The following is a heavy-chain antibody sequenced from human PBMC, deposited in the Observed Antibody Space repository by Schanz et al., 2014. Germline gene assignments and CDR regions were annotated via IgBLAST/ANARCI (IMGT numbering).Heavy chain of an antibody. D-gene: IGHD3-10*01. CDR2: ISGYNGDT. J-gene: IGHJ4*02. V-gene: IGHV1-18*01. CDR3: ARDRVSFVRGPLGVD. CDR1: GYSFTYYA. Sequence: QVQLVQSGVEVKRPGASVRVSCKASGYSFTYYAIHWVRQAPGQGLEWMGWISGYNGDTNYAPKFQDRVTMTTDTSTGITTLELRNLTSDDTAVYYCARDRVSFVRGPLGVDWGQGTQVIVSS.